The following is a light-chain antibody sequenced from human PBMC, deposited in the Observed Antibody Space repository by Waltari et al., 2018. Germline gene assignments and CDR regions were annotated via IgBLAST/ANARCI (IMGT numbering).Light chain of an antibody. Sequence: QSVLTQPPSVSGAPGQRVTISCTGSSSNIGAGYDVHWYQQLPGTAPNLLIYGSSNRPSGVPDRFSGSKSGTSASLAITGLQAEDEADYYCQSYDSSLSVHVVFGGGTKLTVL. CDR3: QSYDSSLSVHVV. CDR2: GSS. V-gene: IGLV1-40*01. J-gene: IGLJ2*01. CDR1: SSNIGAGYD.